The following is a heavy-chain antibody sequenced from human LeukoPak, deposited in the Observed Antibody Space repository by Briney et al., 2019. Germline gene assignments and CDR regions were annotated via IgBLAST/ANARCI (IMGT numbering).Heavy chain of an antibody. CDR2: ISGSSGII. CDR3: ARGSTYYESSGQVPFDY. D-gene: IGHD3-22*01. CDR1: GGSFSGYY. Sequence: LSLTRAVYGGSFSGYYWSWIRQAPGKGLEWVSYISGSSGIIDYADSVRGRFTISRDNAKNSLYLQMNSLRAEDTAVYYCARGSTYYESSGQVPFDYWGQGTLVTVSS. J-gene: IGHJ4*02. V-gene: IGHV3-11*04.